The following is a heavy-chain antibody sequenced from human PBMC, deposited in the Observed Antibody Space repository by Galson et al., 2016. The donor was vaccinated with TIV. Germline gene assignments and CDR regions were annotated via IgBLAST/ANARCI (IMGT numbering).Heavy chain of an antibody. J-gene: IGHJ4*02. Sequence: SGKVACKASGYSFSDYHIHWVQQHHRQGRQWMGWINPKAGDTYYAQDCQGRVTMTRDTSFTTPNLEMSRLRSDDTALYYCAREYDLLTGHPSFDCWGQGTVVTVPS. CDR3: AREYDLLTGHPSFDC. D-gene: IGHD3-9*01. V-gene: IGHV1-2*02. CDR1: GYSFSDYH. CDR2: INPKAGDT.